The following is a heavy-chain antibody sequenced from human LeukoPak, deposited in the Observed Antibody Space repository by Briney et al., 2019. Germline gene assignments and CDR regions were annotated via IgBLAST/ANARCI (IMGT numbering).Heavy chain of an antibody. V-gene: IGHV4-39*07. J-gene: IGHJ3*02. CDR3: ARGFRGRQWLVIGAFDI. CDR2: IFYSGST. D-gene: IGHD6-19*01. CDR1: GGSISTSNYY. Sequence: SETLSLTCTVSGGSISTSNYYWGWIRQPPGKGLEWIGNIFYSGSTYYNPSLKSRVTISVDTSKNQFSLKLSSVTAADTAVYYCARGFRGRQWLVIGAFDIWGQGTMVTVSS.